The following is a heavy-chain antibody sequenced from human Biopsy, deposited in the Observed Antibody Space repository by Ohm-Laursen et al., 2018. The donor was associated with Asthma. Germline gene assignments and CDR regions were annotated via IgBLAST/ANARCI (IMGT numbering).Heavy chain of an antibody. CDR2: ISVYNGNT. D-gene: IGHD3-10*01. CDR1: GYTFNRAG. CDR3: ARAVDYSHYYGIDV. Sequence: ASVKASCKTSGYTFNRAGITWVRQAPGQGLGWMGWISVYNGNTKVAQKLQDRVTMITDTSTSTAYMELRSLRSDDTAVYFCARAVDYSHYYGIDVWGQGTTVTVS. J-gene: IGHJ6*02. V-gene: IGHV1-18*01.